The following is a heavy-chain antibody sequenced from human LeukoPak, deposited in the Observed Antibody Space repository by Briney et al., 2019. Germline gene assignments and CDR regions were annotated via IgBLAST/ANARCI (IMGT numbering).Heavy chain of an antibody. J-gene: IGHJ3*02. V-gene: IGHV4-59*01. D-gene: IGHD2-21*02. Sequence: SETLSLTCTVSGGSISSYYWSWLRQPPGKGLEYIGYTHYSGATNYNPSLKSRVTISLDTSGDQFSLKLSSVTAADTAVYYCASGYCGGACQLGGVDMWGQGTMVTVSS. CDR3: ASGYCGGACQLGGVDM. CDR2: THYSGAT. CDR1: GGSISSYY.